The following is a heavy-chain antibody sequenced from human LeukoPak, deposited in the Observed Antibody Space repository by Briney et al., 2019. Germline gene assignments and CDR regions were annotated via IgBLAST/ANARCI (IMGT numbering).Heavy chain of an antibody. D-gene: IGHD3/OR15-3a*01. CDR2: IYTGGST. CDR3: ARDPWTSDY. CDR1: EFTVSSNF. J-gene: IGHJ4*02. V-gene: IGHV3-53*01. Sequence: SGGSLRLSCAASEFTVSSNFMTWVRQAPGKGLEWVSVIYTGGSTYYADSVKGRFTISRDNSRNTLYLQMNSLRAEDTAVYYCARDPWTSDYWGQGTLVTVSS.